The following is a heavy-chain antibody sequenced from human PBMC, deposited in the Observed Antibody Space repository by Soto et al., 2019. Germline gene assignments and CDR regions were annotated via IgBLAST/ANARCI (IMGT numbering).Heavy chain of an antibody. V-gene: IGHV4-34*01. CDR1: GGSFNGYY. CDR3: ARGPLITMVRGVIITNYYYGMDV. CDR2: INHSGST. Sequence: SGALAPTCAVLGGSFNGYYLGWVRQPPGEGREWVGEINHSGSTNYNPSLKSRVTISVDTSKNQFSLKLSSVAAADTAVYYCARGPLITMVRGVIITNYYYGMDVWGQGTTVTVSS. J-gene: IGHJ6*02. D-gene: IGHD3-10*01.